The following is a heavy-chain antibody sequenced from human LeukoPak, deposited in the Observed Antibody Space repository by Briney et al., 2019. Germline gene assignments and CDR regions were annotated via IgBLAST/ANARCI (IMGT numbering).Heavy chain of an antibody. V-gene: IGHV3-21*01. Sequence: PGGSLRLSCAASGFTFSSYSMNWVRQARGRGLEWVSSISSSSSYIYYADSVKGRFTISRDNAKNSLYLQMNSLRAEDTAVYYCARDQDCSSTSCYVAFDIWGQGTMVTVSS. J-gene: IGHJ3*02. CDR1: GFTFSSYS. D-gene: IGHD2-2*01. CDR2: ISSSSSYI. CDR3: ARDQDCSSTSCYVAFDI.